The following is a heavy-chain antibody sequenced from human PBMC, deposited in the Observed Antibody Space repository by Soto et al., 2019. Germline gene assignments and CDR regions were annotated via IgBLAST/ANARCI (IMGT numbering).Heavy chain of an antibody. V-gene: IGHV1-24*01. J-gene: IGHJ6*02. Sequence: ASVKVSCKVSGYTHTELSMHWVRQAPGKGLEWMGGFDPEDGETIYAQKFQGRVTMTEDTSTDTAYMELSSLRSEDTAVYYCATGVSSGWPYYYYYYGMDVWGQGTTVTVSS. CDR3: ATGVSSGWPYYYYYYGMDV. CDR1: GYTHTELS. D-gene: IGHD6-19*01. CDR2: FDPEDGET.